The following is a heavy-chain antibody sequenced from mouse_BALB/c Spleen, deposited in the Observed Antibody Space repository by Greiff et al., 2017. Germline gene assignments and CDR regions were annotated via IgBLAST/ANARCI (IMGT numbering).Heavy chain of an antibody. Sequence: EVQRVESGGDLVKPGGSLKLSCAASGFTFSSYGMSWVRQTPDKRLEWVATISSGGSYTYYPDSVKGRFTISRDNAKNTLYLQMSSLKSEDTAMYYCARESLITTATAWFAYWGQGNLVTVSA. CDR2: ISSGGSYT. V-gene: IGHV5-6*01. J-gene: IGHJ3*01. CDR1: GFTFSSYG. D-gene: IGHD1-2*01. CDR3: ARESLITTATAWFAY.